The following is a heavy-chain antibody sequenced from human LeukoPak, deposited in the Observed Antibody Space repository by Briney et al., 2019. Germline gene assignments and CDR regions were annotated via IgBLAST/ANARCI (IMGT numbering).Heavy chain of an antibody. Sequence: GSLILSCAASGFTFSSYAMHWVRQAPGKGLEWVAVISYDGSNKYYADSVKGRFTISRDNSKNTLYLQMNSLRAEDTAVYYCARGLHGYGLYNWFDPWGQGTLVTVSS. CDR2: ISYDGSNK. CDR3: ARGLHGYGLYNWFDP. V-gene: IGHV3-30-3*01. CDR1: GFTFSSYA. J-gene: IGHJ5*02. D-gene: IGHD5-12*01.